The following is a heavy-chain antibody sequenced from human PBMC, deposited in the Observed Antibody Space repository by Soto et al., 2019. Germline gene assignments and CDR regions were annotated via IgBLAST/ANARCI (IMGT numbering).Heavy chain of an antibody. Sequence: KPSETLSLTCTVSGGSISSSSYYWGWIRQPPGKGLEWIGSIYYSGSTYYNPSLKSRVTISVDTSKNQFSLKLSSVTAADTAVYYCVMGGDYYSNWGQGTLVTVSS. CDR2: IYYSGST. CDR3: VMGGDYYSN. J-gene: IGHJ4*02. D-gene: IGHD4-17*01. V-gene: IGHV4-39*01. CDR1: GGSISSSSYY.